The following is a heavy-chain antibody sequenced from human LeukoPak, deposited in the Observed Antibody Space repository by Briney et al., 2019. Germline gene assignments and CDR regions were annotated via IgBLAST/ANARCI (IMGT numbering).Heavy chain of an antibody. V-gene: IGHV1-2*06. CDR3: ARDPQDIVVVPASSNDY. Sequence: GASVTVSCKASDYIFTVYNITWVRQAPGQGLEWMGRFSVYTGHTDFARNFQDRVTMTRDTSISTAYMELSRLRSDDTAVYYCARDPQDIVVVPASSNDYWGQGTLVTVSS. CDR1: DYIFTVYN. CDR2: FSVYTGHT. J-gene: IGHJ4*02. D-gene: IGHD2-2*01.